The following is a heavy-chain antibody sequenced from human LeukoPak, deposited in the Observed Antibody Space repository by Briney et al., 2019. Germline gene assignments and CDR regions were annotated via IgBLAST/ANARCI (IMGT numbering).Heavy chain of an antibody. J-gene: IGHJ4*02. CDR2: ISSSSSYI. V-gene: IGHV3-21*01. CDR3: ARDYGGSSPFDY. Sequence: GGSLRLSCAASGFTFSSYSMNWVRQAPGKGPEWVSFISSSSSYIYYADSVKGRFTISRDNAKNSLYLQMNSLRAEDTAVYYCARDYGGSSPFDYWGQGTLVTVSS. D-gene: IGHD4-23*01. CDR1: GFTFSSYS.